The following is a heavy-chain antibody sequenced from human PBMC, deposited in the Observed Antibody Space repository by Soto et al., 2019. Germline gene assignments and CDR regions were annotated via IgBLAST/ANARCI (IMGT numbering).Heavy chain of an antibody. J-gene: IGHJ4*02. D-gene: IGHD2-15*01. CDR1: GGSISSYY. Sequence: SETLSLTCTVSGGSISSYYWSWIRQPPGKGLEWIGYIYYSGSTNYNPSLKSRVTISVDTSKNQFSLKLSSVTAADTAVYYCARDRRYCSGGSCYSFGYDYWGQGTLVTVSS. CDR2: IYYSGST. CDR3: ARDRRYCSGGSCYSFGYDY. V-gene: IGHV4-59*01.